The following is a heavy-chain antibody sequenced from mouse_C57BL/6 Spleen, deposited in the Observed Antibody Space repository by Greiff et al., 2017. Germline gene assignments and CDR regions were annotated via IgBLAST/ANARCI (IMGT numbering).Heavy chain of an antibody. D-gene: IGHD2-4*01. Sequence: EVQLVESGPGLVKPSQSLSLSCSVTGYSITSGYYWNWLRQFPGNKLEWMGYISYDGSNNYNPPLKNRISITRDTSKNQFFLKLSSVTTEDTAIYCCARRRDYEGAYWGQGTLVTVSA. CDR1: GYSITSGYY. CDR2: ISYDGSN. J-gene: IGHJ3*01. V-gene: IGHV3-6*01. CDR3: ARRRDYEGAY.